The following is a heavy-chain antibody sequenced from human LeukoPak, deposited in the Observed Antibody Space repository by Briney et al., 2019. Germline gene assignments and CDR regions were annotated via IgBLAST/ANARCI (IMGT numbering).Heavy chain of an antibody. Sequence: SETLSLTCIVSGGSISSGTYYWGWIRQPPGKGLEWIGSIFYSGSTFYNPSLKSRVTISEDTSKNQFSLKLSSVTAADTAVYYCARWNDSASYGGFDPWGQGTLVTVSS. CDR1: GGSISSGTYY. V-gene: IGHV4-39*01. J-gene: IGHJ5*02. CDR3: ARWNDSASYGGFDP. D-gene: IGHD3-10*01. CDR2: IFYSGST.